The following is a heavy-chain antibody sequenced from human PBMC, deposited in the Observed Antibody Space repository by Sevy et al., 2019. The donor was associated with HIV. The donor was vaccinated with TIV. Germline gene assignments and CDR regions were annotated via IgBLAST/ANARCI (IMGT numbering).Heavy chain of an antibody. CDR3: ARDPTSIAAAGTGDYYYGMDV. J-gene: IGHJ6*02. Sequence: ASVKVSCKASGGTFSSYAISWVRQAPGQGLEWMGGIIPIFGTANYAQKFQGRVTITADESTSTAYMELSSLRSEDTAVYYCARDPTSIAAAGTGDYYYGMDVWGQGTTVTVSS. CDR1: GGTFSSYA. D-gene: IGHD6-13*01. V-gene: IGHV1-69*13. CDR2: IIPIFGTA.